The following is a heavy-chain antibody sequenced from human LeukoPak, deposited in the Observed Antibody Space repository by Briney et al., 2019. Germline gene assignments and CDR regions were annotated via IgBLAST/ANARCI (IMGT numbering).Heavy chain of an antibody. Sequence: ASVKVSCKVSGYTLTELSMHWVRQAPGKGLEWMGGFDPEDGETIYAQKFQGRVTMTEDTSTDTACMELSSLRSEDTAVYYCATGVSYYDILTGYRDYWGQGTLVTVSS. D-gene: IGHD3-9*01. J-gene: IGHJ4*02. CDR2: FDPEDGET. CDR3: ATGVSYYDILTGYRDY. CDR1: GYTLTELS. V-gene: IGHV1-24*01.